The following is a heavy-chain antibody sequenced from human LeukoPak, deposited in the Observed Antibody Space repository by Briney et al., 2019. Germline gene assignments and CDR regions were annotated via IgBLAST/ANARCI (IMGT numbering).Heavy chain of an antibody. CDR2: IKQDGSEK. D-gene: IGHD3-16*02. CDR1: GFTFSRYW. CDR3: ASNMITFGGVIASGAFDI. V-gene: IGHV3-7*01. Sequence: GGSLRLSCAASGFTFSRYWMSWVRQAPEKGLEWVANIKQDGSEKYYVDSVKGRFTISRGNSKNTLYLQMNSLRAEDTAVYYCASNMITFGGVIASGAFDIWGQGTMVTVSS. J-gene: IGHJ3*02.